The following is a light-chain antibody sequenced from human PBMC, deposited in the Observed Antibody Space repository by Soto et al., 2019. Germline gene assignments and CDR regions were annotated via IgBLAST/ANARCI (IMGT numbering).Light chain of an antibody. CDR3: QSYDRSLSSPI. J-gene: IGLJ2*01. V-gene: IGLV2-14*01. Sequence: QSALTQPASVSGSPGQSITISCTGASSDVGDYNYVSWYQEHPGQVPKLIIFEVTTRPSGVSDRFSGSRSGNTASLTISGLQADDEADYYCQSYDRSLSSPIFGGGTKLTVL. CDR1: SSDVGDYNY. CDR2: EVT.